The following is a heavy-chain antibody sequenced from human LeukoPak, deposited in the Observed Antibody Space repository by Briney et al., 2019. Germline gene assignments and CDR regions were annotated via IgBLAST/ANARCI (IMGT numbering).Heavy chain of an antibody. CDR3: ARGTIYYSSSYIDY. V-gene: IGHV1-18*01. CDR1: GYTFTSYG. J-gene: IGHJ4*02. CDR2: ISAYNGNT. D-gene: IGHD6-6*01. Sequence: ASVKVSCKASGYTFTSYGISWVRQAPGQGLEWMGWISAYNGNTNYAQKFQGRVTITRNTSISTAYMELSSLRSEDTAVYYCARGTIYYSSSYIDYWGQGTLVTVSS.